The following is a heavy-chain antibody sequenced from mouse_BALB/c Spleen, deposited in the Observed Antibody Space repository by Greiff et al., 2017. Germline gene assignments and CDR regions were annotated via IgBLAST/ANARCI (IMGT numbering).Heavy chain of an antibody. CDR1: GFTFSSYA. V-gene: IGHV5-6-5*01. J-gene: IGHJ1*01. Sequence: DVKLVESGGGLVKPGGSLKLSCAASGFTFSSYAMSWVRQTPEKRLEWVASISSGGSTYYPDSVKGRFTISRDNARNILYLQMSSLRSEDTAMYYCARGGSSYRYFDVWGAGTTVTVSS. CDR3: ARGGSSYRYFDV. CDR2: ISSGGST. D-gene: IGHD1-1*01.